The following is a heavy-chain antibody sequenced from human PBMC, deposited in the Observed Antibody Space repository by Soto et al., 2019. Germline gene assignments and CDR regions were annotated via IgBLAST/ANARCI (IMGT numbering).Heavy chain of an antibody. CDR2: ISAYNGNT. Sequence: QVQLVQSGAEVKKPGASVKVSCKASGYTFTSYGISWVRQAPGQGLEWMGWISAYNGNTNYAQKLQGRVTMTTDTSTSTAYMERRSLRSDDAAVYYCARDYVLAYCGGDCYSRSDYWGQGTLVTVSS. D-gene: IGHD2-21*02. CDR1: GYTFTSYG. J-gene: IGHJ4*02. V-gene: IGHV1-18*01. CDR3: ARDYVLAYCGGDCYSRSDY.